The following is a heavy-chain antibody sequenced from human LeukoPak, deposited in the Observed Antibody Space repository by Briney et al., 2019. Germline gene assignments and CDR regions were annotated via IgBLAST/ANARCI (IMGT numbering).Heavy chain of an antibody. J-gene: IGHJ3*02. V-gene: IGHV4-34*01. D-gene: IGHD3-9*01. CDR1: GGSFSGYY. CDR2: INHSGST. CDR3: ATSVLRYFDWLLPNDAFDI. Sequence: SETLSLTCAVYGGSFSGYYWSWIRQPPGKGLKWIGEINHSGSTNYNPSLKSRVTISVDTSKNQFSLKLSSVTAADTAVYYCATSVLRYFDWLLPNDAFDIWGQGTMVTVSS.